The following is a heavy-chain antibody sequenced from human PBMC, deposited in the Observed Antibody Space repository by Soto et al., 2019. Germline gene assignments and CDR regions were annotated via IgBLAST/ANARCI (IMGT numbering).Heavy chain of an antibody. CDR1: GFMFSMYW. CDR2: INEDGVTT. Sequence: PGGSLRLSCEASGFMFSMYWMHWVRQVPGKGPVWVSRINEDGVTTTYADSVKGRFTISRDSSKNTFYLQMNSLRAEDAAMYFCARSRYTGTYSGRFLDYWGQGSLVTVST. J-gene: IGHJ4*02. CDR3: ARSRYTGTYSGRFLDY. D-gene: IGHD1-26*01. V-gene: IGHV3-74*03.